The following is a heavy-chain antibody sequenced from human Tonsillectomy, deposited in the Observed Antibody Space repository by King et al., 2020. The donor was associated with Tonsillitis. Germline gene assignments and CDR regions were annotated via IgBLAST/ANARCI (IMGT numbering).Heavy chain of an antibody. CDR2: LSVEGNMK. CDR3: AREGWSSGRAPAFDL. J-gene: IGHJ3*01. Sequence: QVQLVESGGGVVQPGASLSLSCAASGFAVNTRVMHWVRQGPGKGPEWVAGLSVEGNMKHYADSVKGRFTVSRDTSKNTLILQMNTLGHDDTALYYCAREGWSSGRAPAFDLWGQGTVVTVSS. CDR1: GFAVNTRV. D-gene: IGHD3-22*01. V-gene: IGHV3-30*17.